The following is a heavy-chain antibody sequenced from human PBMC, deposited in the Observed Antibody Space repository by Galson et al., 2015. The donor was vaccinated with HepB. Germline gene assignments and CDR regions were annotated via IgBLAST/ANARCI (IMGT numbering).Heavy chain of an antibody. Sequence: SVKVSCKASGYTFTSYAMHWVRQAPGQRLEWMGWINAGNGNTKYSQKFQGRVTITRDTSASTAYMELSSLRSEDTAVYYCARWLDTAMVKDYYGMDVWGQGTTVTVSS. CDR2: INAGNGNT. CDR1: GYTFTSYA. V-gene: IGHV1-3*01. CDR3: ARWLDTAMVKDYYGMDV. D-gene: IGHD5-18*01. J-gene: IGHJ6*02.